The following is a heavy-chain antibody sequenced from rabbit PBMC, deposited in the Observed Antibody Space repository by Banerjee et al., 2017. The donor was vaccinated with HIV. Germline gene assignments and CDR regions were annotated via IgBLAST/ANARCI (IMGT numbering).Heavy chain of an antibody. CDR3: ARDLAGVIGWNFNL. CDR2: IDPIFTSA. J-gene: IGHJ4*01. D-gene: IGHD4-1*01. Sequence: QEQLVESGGGLVQPGGSLKLSCKASGFDFSSYGVSWVRQAPGKGLEWIGYIDPIFTSAYYASWVNGRFSVSKTSSTTVTLQMTSLTPADTATYFCARDLAGVIGWNFNLWGPGTLVTVS. V-gene: IGHV1S39*01. CDR1: GFDFSSYG.